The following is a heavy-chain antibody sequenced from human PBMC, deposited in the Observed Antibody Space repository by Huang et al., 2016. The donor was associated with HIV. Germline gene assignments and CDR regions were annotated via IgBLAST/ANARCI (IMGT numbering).Heavy chain of an antibody. Sequence: QVQLVESGGGVVQPGGSLRLSCAASGFTFSNYGMHWVRQAQGKGLAWVSIIRSDGTNKYYADSVKGRFTISRDNYKNTIHLQMNTLRDEDTAVYYCAKDRRPASGAFDVWGQGKMVSVSS. CDR1: GFTFSNYG. J-gene: IGHJ3*01. CDR3: AKDRRPASGAFDV. V-gene: IGHV3-30*02. CDR2: IRSDGTNK.